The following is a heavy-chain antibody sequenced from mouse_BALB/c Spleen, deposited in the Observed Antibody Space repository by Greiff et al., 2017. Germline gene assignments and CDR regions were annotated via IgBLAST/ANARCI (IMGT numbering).Heavy chain of an antibody. D-gene: IGHD2-14*01. V-gene: IGHV1-7*01. J-gene: IGHJ4*01. Sequence: VQLKESGAELAKPGASVKMSCKASGYTFTSYWMHWVKQRPGQGLEWIGYINPSTGYTEYNQKFKDKATLTADKSSSTAYMQLSSLTSEDSAVYYCANRYPYAMDYWGQGTSVTVSS. CDR1: GYTFTSYW. CDR2: INPSTGYT. CDR3: ANRYPYAMDY.